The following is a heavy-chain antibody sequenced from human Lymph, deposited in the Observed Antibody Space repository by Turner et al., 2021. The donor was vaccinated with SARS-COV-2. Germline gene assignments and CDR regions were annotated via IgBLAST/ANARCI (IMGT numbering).Heavy chain of an antibody. D-gene: IGHD4-17*01. CDR3: ARGIPTTADYFDY. J-gene: IGHJ4*02. CDR1: GFTFSTYS. CDR2: ISSSSSYI. Sequence: EVQLVESGGGLVKPGGSLRLSCAASGFTFSTYSMNWVRQAPGKGLEWISSISSSSSYIYYADSVKGRFTISRDDAKNSLYLQMNSLRAEDTAVYYCARGIPTTADYFDYWGQGTLVTVSS. V-gene: IGHV3-21*01.